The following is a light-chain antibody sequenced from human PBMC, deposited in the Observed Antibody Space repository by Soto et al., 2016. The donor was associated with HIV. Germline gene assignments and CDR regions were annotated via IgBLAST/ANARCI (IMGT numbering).Light chain of an antibody. J-gene: IGKJ2*01. V-gene: IGKV1-9*01. Sequence: DIQLTQSPFFLSASVGDRVTITCRASQDIVSFLAWYQQRPGKAPKLLIYGASTLQSGVPARFSGSGSATEFTLTISSLQPDDFATYYCQQFGNSPYTFGQGTKLEIK. CDR2: GAS. CDR1: QDIVSF. CDR3: QQFGNSPYT.